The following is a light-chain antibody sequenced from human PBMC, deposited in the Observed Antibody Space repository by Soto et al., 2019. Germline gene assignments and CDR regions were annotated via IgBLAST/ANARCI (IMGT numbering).Light chain of an antibody. CDR3: ISYTSSSTLEV. Sequence: QSVLTQPASVSGSPGQSITISCTGTSSDVGGYNYVSWYQQHPGKAPKLMIYEVSYRPSGVSNRFSGSKSGNTASLTISGLRAEDEADYYCISYTSSSTLEVFGTGTKLTVL. CDR1: SSDVGGYNY. J-gene: IGLJ1*01. V-gene: IGLV2-14*01. CDR2: EVS.